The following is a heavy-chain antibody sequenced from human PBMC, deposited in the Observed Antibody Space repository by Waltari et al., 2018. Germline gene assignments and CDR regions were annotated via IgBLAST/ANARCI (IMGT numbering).Heavy chain of an antibody. D-gene: IGHD6-19*01. CDR2: IYSGGST. J-gene: IGHJ4*02. Sequence: EVQLVETGGGLIQPGGSLRLSCAASGFTVSSNYMSWVRQAPGKGLEWVSVIYSGGSTYYADSVKGRFTISRDNSKNTLYLQMNSLRAEDTAVYYCGLSSGWLEDPMDYFDYWGQGTLVTVSS. CDR3: GLSSGWLEDPMDYFDY. CDR1: GFTVSSNY. V-gene: IGHV3-53*02.